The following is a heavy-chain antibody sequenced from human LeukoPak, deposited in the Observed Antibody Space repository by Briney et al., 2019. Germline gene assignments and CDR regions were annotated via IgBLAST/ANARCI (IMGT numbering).Heavy chain of an antibody. J-gene: IGHJ4*02. CDR3: ARYDSREIDY. CDR2: IYYSGST. CDR1: GDSIRSYY. V-gene: IGHV4-59*08. Sequence: PSETLSLTCTVSGDSIRSYYWGWIRQPPGKGLEWIGSIYYSGSTNYNPSLKSRVTISVDTSKNQFSLKLNSVTAADTAVYYCARYDSREIDYCGRGTLVIVSS. D-gene: IGHD3-16*01.